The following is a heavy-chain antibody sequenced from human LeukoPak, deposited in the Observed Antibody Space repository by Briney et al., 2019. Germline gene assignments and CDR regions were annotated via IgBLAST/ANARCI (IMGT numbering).Heavy chain of an antibody. CDR2: IYYSGST. CDR3: ARCRPNTSSWYYYGMDV. V-gene: IGHV4-39*01. CDR1: GGSISSSSYY. Sequence: PSETLSLTCTVSGGSISSSSYYWGWIRQPPGKGLEWIGSIYYSGSTYYNPSLKSRVTISVDTSKNQFSLKLSSVTAADTAVYYCARCRPNTSSWYYYGMDVWGQGTTVTVSS. J-gene: IGHJ6*02. D-gene: IGHD6-13*01.